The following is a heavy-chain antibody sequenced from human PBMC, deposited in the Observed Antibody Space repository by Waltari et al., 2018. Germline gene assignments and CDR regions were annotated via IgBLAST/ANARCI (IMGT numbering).Heavy chain of an antibody. CDR3: ARHIAGIAARPRYFDL. CDR1: GGSISSYY. Sequence: QVQLQESGPGLVKPSETLSLTCTVSGGSISSYYWSWIRQPPGKGLEWIGYIYYSGSTNYNPSLKSRVTISVDTSKNQFSLKLSSVTAEDTAVYYCARHIAGIAARPRYFDLWGRGTLVTVSS. CDR2: IYYSGST. J-gene: IGHJ2*01. D-gene: IGHD6-6*01. V-gene: IGHV4-59*01.